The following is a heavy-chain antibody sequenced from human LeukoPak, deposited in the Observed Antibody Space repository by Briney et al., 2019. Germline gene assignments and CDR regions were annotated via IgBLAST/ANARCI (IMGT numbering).Heavy chain of an antibody. CDR3: AGRGNY. J-gene: IGHJ4*02. Sequence: SETLSLTCTVSGGSVSSGSYYWSWIRQPPGKGLEWIGYIYYSGSTNYNPSLKSRVTISVDTSKNQFSLKLSSVTAADTAVYYCAGRGNYWGQGTLVTVSS. CDR1: GGSVSSGSYY. V-gene: IGHV4-61*01. D-gene: IGHD3-16*01. CDR2: IYYSGST.